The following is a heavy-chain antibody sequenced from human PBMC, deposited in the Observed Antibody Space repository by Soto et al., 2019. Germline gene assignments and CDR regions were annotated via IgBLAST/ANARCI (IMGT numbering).Heavy chain of an antibody. CDR3: ARYRGGWNYERGGMDV. CDR2: IYYSGST. CDR1: GGSISSCGCY. Sequence: QVQLQESGPGLVKPSQTLSLTCTVSGGSISSCGCYWSWIRQHPGKGLEWIGYIYYSGSTYYNPSRKSRVTIPVDTSNNQLSLKLSSVTAADTAVYYCARYRGGWNYERGGMDVWGQGTTVTVSS. J-gene: IGHJ6*02. V-gene: IGHV4-31*03. D-gene: IGHD1-7*01.